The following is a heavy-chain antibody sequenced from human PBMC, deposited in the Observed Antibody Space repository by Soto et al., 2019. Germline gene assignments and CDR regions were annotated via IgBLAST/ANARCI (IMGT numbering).Heavy chain of an antibody. D-gene: IGHD6-19*01. J-gene: IGHJ4*02. V-gene: IGHV3-23*01. CDR1: GFTFSSYA. CDR3: ASPASYSSGWPTFDY. Sequence: GGSLRLSCAASGFTFSSYAVSWVRQAPGNGLEWVSAISSSGVSTYYADSVKGRFTISRDNSKNTLYLQMNSLRAEDTAVYYCASPASYSSGWPTFDYWGQGTLVTVSS. CDR2: ISSSGVST.